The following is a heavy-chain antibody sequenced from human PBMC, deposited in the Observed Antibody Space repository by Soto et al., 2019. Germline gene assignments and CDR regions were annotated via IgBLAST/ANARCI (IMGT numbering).Heavy chain of an antibody. CDR1: GYTFIYYY. CDR3: ARSLLQGEF. Sequence: QVQLVQSGAEVKKHGASVKISCKASGYTFIYYYIHWVRQAPGQGLEWMAIINPNGGSTNYAQKFQGRVTVTSDTSTTTVSMELNSLESDDTDVYFCARSLLQGEFWGQGTLVTVSS. CDR2: INPNGGST. D-gene: IGHD3-16*01. V-gene: IGHV1-46*01. J-gene: IGHJ4*02.